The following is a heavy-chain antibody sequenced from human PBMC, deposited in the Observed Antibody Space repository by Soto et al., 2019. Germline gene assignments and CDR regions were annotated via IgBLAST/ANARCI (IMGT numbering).Heavy chain of an antibody. V-gene: IGHV5-51*01. J-gene: IGHJ6*02. D-gene: IGHD6-6*01. Sequence: ESLKISCKGSGYSFTSYWIGWVRQMPGKGLEWMVIIYPGDSDTRYSPSFQGQVTISADKSISTAYLQWSSLKASDTAMYYCARAEDSSSSLYYYYYGMDVWGQGTTVTVSS. CDR1: GYSFTSYW. CDR2: IYPGDSDT. CDR3: ARAEDSSSSLYYYYYGMDV.